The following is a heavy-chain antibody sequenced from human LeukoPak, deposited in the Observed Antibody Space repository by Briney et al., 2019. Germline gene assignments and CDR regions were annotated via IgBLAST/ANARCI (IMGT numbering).Heavy chain of an antibody. J-gene: IGHJ4*02. CDR3: ARGHADYSGCWYGRFDY. CDR2: IYSGSNT. Sequence: AGGSLRLSCAASGFSVSSNFLSWVRQAPGKGLEGVSVIYSGSNTYYADSVKGRFTISRDNSKNTLYLQMNSLRAEDTAVYYCARGHADYSGCWYGRFDYWGQGTLVTVSS. V-gene: IGHV3-53*01. CDR1: GFSVSSNF. D-gene: IGHD5-12*01.